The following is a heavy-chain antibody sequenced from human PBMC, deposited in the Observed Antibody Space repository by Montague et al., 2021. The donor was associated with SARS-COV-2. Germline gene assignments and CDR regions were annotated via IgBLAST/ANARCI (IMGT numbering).Heavy chain of an antibody. V-gene: IGHV4-30-2*05. CDR3: ARDPSS. J-gene: IGHJ5*01. CDR2: ENT. Sequence: ENTYYNPSLKSRVTISVDTSKNQFSLKLRSVTAADTAVFYCARDPSSWGQGTLVTVSS.